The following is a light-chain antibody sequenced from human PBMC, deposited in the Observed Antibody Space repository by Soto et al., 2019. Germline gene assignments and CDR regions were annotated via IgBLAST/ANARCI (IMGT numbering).Light chain of an antibody. Sequence: QSALTQPRSVSGSPGQSVTISCTGTSSDVGDYNYVSWYQQYPGKAPKLVIYDVSKRPSGVPDRFSGSKSGNTASLTISGLXXXXXXXYYCCSFAGSYSFWVFGGGTKL. CDR2: DVS. CDR1: SSDVGDYNY. CDR3: CSFAGSYSFWV. J-gene: IGLJ3*02. V-gene: IGLV2-11*01.